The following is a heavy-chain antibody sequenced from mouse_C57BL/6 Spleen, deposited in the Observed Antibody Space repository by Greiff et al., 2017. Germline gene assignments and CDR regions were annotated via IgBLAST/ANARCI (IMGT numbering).Heavy chain of an antibody. V-gene: IGHV1-52*01. CDR2: IDPSDSET. J-gene: IGHJ2*01. Sequence: VQLQQPGAELLRPGSSVKLSCKASGYTFTSYWMHWVKQRPIQGLEWIGNIDPSDSETPYNQKFKDKAKLTVDKSYSTAYMQLSSLTSEDSAVYYCARRSVTGGDYFDYWGQGTTLTVSS. CDR3: ARRSVTGGDYFDY. D-gene: IGHD4-1*01. CDR1: GYTFTSYW.